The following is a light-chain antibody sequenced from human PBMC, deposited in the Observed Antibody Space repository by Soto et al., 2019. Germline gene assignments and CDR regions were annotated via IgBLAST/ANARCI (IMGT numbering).Light chain of an antibody. CDR1: SSDVGSYDY. J-gene: IGLJ3*02. CDR2: GVS. Sequence: QSVLTQPASVSGSPGQSITISCTGTSSDVGSYDYVSWYQQHPGKAPKLIIYGVSNRPSGVSNRFSGSKSGNTASLTISGGQADDEADYYCTSYTTSSTLRVFGGGTKLTVL. V-gene: IGLV2-14*01. CDR3: TSYTTSSTLRV.